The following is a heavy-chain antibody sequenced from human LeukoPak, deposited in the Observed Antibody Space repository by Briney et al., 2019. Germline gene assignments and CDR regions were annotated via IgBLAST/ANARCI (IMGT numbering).Heavy chain of an antibody. Sequence: SETLSLTCTVSGGSISSYYWSWIRQPPGKGLEWIGYIYYTGGTNYNPSLKSRVTISADTSKNQYSLTLSSVTAADTAVYYCARHRSGSFDSWGQGTLVTVSS. D-gene: IGHD3-3*01. J-gene: IGHJ4*02. CDR3: ARHRSGSFDS. CDR2: IYYTGGT. CDR1: GGSISSYY. V-gene: IGHV4-59*08.